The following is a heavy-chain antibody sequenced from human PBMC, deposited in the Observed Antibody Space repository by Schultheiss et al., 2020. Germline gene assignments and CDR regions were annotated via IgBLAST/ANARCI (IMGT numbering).Heavy chain of an antibody. D-gene: IGHD6-13*01. Sequence: SETLSLTCTVSGGSISSSSYYWGWIRQPPGKGLEWIGYIYYSGSTNYNPSLKSRVTISVDTSKNQFSLKLSSVTAADTAVYYCARGYLADYWGQGTLVTVSS. CDR3: ARGYLADY. CDR1: GGSISSSSYY. V-gene: IGHV4-61*05. J-gene: IGHJ4*02. CDR2: IYYSGST.